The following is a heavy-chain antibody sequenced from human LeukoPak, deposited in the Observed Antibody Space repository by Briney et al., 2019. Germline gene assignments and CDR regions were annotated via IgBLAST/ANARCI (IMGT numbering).Heavy chain of an antibody. CDR2: ISSSSSYI. Sequence: GGSLRLSCAASGFTFSSYSMNWVRQAPGKGLEWVSSISSSSSYIYYADSVKGRFTISRDNAKNSLYLQMNSLRAEDTAVYCCARVRVIYGMDVWGQGTTVTVSS. D-gene: IGHD3-22*01. J-gene: IGHJ6*02. CDR1: GFTFSSYS. V-gene: IGHV3-21*01. CDR3: ARVRVIYGMDV.